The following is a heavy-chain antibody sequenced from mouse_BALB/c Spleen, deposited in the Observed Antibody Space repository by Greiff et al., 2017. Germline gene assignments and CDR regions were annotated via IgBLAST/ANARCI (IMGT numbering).Heavy chain of an antibody. CDR2: IRLKSNNYAT. V-gene: IGHV6-6*02. CDR1: GFTFSNYW. J-gene: IGHJ3*01. Sequence: LQQSGGGLVQPGGSMKLSCVASGFTFSNYWMNWVRQSPEKGLEWVAEIRLKSNNYATHYAESVKGRFTISRDDSKSSVYLQMNNLRAEDTGIYYCTRNDYPFAYWGQGTLVTVSA. D-gene: IGHD2-4*01. CDR3: TRNDYPFAY.